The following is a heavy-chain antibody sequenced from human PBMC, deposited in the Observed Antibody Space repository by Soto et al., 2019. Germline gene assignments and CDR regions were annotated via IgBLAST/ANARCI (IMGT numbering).Heavy chain of an antibody. CDR1: GGSFTSNNW. CDR3: ARDLIAARRRGVSWFDP. J-gene: IGHJ5*02. D-gene: IGHD6-6*01. V-gene: IGHV4-30-4*01. Sequence: PSETLSLTCAVSGGSFTSNNWWSWIRQPPGKGLEWIGYIYYSGSTYYNPSLKSRVTISVDTSKNQFSLKLSSVTAADTAVYYCARDLIAARRRGVSWFDPWGQGTLVTVSS. CDR2: IYYSGST.